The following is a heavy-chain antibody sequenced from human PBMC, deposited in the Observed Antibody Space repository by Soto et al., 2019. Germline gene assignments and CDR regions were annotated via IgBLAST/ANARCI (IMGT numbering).Heavy chain of an antibody. Sequence: GGSLRLSCTPSGFTVGNYALHWVRQAPGKGLEWVGFIRSKVYGGTTEFAAYGEGRFHILRDDCRGVAHLEMNSLKTEDTAVSYGSSGSSASYKYGPFDYWGQGTLVTVSS. CDR2: IRSKVYGGTT. CDR3: SSGSSASYKYGPFDY. CDR1: GFTVGNYA. D-gene: IGHD1-26*01. J-gene: IGHJ4*02. V-gene: IGHV3-49*04.